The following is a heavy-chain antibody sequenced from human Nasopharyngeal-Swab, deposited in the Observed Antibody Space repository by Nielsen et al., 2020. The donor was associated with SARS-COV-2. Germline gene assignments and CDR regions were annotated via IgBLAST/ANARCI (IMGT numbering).Heavy chain of an antibody. CDR1: GGSFSGYY. J-gene: IGHJ5*02. D-gene: IGHD3-3*01. V-gene: IGHV4-34*01. CDR3: ARHVRFLEWLLYQYWFDP. Sequence: GSLRLSRAVYGGSFSGYYWSWIRQPPGKGLEWIGEINHSGSTNYNPSLKSRVTISVDTSKNQFSPKLSSVTAADTAVYYCARHVRFLEWLLYQYWFDPWGQETLVTVSS. CDR2: INHSGST.